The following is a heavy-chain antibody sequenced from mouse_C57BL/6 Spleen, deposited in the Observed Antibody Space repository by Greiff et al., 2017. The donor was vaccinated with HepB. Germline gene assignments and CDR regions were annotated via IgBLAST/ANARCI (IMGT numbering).Heavy chain of an antibody. D-gene: IGHD2-3*01. CDR3: ARYGYYVGFAY. CDR2: IYPGSGNT. J-gene: IGHJ3*01. V-gene: IGHV1-76*01. Sequence: QVQLQQSGAELVRPGASVKLSCKASGYTFTDYYINWVKQRPGQGLEWIARIYPGSGNTYYNEKFKGKATLTAEKSSSTAYMQLSSLTSEDSAVYFCARYGYYVGFAYWGQGTLVTVSA. CDR1: GYTFTDYY.